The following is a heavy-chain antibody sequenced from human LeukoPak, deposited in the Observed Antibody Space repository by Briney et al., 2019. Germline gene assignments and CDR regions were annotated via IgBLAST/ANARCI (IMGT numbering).Heavy chain of an antibody. V-gene: IGHV4-34*01. CDR2: INHSGST. J-gene: IGHJ4*02. CDR1: GGSFSGYY. CDR3: AYSSGYYYVQGEYYFDY. D-gene: IGHD3-22*01. Sequence: SETLSLTCAVYGGSFSGYYWSWIRQPPGKGLEWIGEINHSGSTNYNPSLKSRVTISVDTSKNQFSLKLSSVTAADTAVYYCAYSSGYYYVQGEYYFDYWGQGTLVTVSS.